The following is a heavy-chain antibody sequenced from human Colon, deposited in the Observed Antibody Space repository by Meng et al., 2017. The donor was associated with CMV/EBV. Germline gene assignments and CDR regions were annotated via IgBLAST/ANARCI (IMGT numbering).Heavy chain of an antibody. CDR2: IDSSGGST. J-gene: IGHJ4*02. CDR3: ARDAGVQGPSGDFDY. D-gene: IGHD1-1*01. V-gene: IGHV1-46*01. Sequence: ASVKVSCKASGYTFTTHYIHWVRQAPGQGLQGMGIIDSSGGSTTYVQKFQGRVSMTRDTSTNTLYMELTSLRSEDTAVYYCARDAGVQGPSGDFDYWGQGTVVTVSS. CDR1: GYTFTTHY.